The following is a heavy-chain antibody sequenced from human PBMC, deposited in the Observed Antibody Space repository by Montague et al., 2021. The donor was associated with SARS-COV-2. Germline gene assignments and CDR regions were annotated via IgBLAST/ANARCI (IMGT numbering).Heavy chain of an antibody. CDR2: VSGDGDST. CDR1: GFYFNDYG. CDR3: AKCLRFSGFDGNYFDS. D-gene: IGHD5-12*01. V-gene: IGHV3-23*01. J-gene: IGHJ4*02. Sequence: SLRFSCAVSGFYFNDYGMSWVRQAPGKGLDWVSAVSGDGDSTYYADSVKGRFTISRDNSKNTLYLQMNSLRAEDTAVYYCAKCLRFSGFDGNYFDSWGQGTLVTVSS.